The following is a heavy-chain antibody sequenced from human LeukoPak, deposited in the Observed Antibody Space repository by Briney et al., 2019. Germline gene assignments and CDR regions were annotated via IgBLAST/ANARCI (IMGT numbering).Heavy chain of an antibody. CDR2: INSGSSTI. V-gene: IGHV3-48*02. Sequence: GGSLRLSCAASGFAFSDYSMNWVRQAPGKGLEWVSYINSGSSTIYYVDSVEGRFTISRDNAKNSLYLQMNSLRDEDTAVYHCARTRSKVGTPTFDYWGQGTLVTVSS. CDR1: GFAFSDYS. J-gene: IGHJ4*02. D-gene: IGHD4-23*01. CDR3: ARTRSKVGTPTFDY.